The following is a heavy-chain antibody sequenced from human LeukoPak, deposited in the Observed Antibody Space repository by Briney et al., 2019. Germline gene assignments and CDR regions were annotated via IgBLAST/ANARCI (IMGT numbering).Heavy chain of an antibody. CDR3: ARTPSYDFWSGYYTGLDAFDI. CDR1: GYTFTSYA. J-gene: IGHJ3*02. Sequence: ASVKVSCKASGYTFTSYAMHWVRQAPGQRLEWMGWINAGNGNTKYSQKFQGRVTITRDTSASTAYMELSSLRSEDTAVYYCARTPSYDFWSGYYTGLDAFDIWGQGTMVTVSS. V-gene: IGHV1-3*01. CDR2: INAGNGNT. D-gene: IGHD3-3*01.